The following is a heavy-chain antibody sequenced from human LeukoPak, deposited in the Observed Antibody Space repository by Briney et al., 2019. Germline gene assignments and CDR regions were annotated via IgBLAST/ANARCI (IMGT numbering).Heavy chain of an antibody. CDR2: ITASGTAM. Sequence: GGSLRLSCAASGFTFSSYSMNWVRQAPGKGLEWVSHITASGTAMFYADSVKGRFTISRDNAKNSLYLQMNSLRDEDTAVCYCASSGSYRFDYWGQGTLVTVSS. CDR3: ASSGSYRFDY. V-gene: IGHV3-48*02. J-gene: IGHJ4*02. CDR1: GFTFSSYS. D-gene: IGHD1-26*01.